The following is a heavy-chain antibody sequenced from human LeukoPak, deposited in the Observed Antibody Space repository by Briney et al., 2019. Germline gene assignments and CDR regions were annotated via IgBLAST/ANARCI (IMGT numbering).Heavy chain of an antibody. D-gene: IGHD3-22*01. CDR2: IWYDGSNK. J-gene: IGHJ4*02. V-gene: IGHV3-33*06. CDR1: GFTFSSYC. CDR3: AKGGRYYYDSSGYHQLGY. Sequence: GGSLRLSCAASGFTFSSYCMHWVRQAPGKGLEWVAVIWYDGSNKYYADSVKGRFTISRDNSKNTLYLQMNSLRAEDTAVYYCAKGGRYYYDSSGYHQLGYWGQGTLVTVSS.